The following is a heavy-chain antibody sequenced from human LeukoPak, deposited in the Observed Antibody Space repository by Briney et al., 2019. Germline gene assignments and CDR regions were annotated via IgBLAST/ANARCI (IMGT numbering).Heavy chain of an antibody. J-gene: IGHJ2*01. V-gene: IGHV4-59*01. Sequence: PSETLSLTCTVSGGSISSYYWSWIRQPPGKGLEWIGYIYYSGSTNYNPSLKSRVTISVDTSKNQFSLKLSSVTAADTAVYYCARDSPRPPLSFSGSYYPYWYFDLWGRGTLVTVSS. CDR3: ARDSPRPPLSFSGSYYPYWYFDL. CDR2: IYYSGST. CDR1: GGSISSYY. D-gene: IGHD1-26*01.